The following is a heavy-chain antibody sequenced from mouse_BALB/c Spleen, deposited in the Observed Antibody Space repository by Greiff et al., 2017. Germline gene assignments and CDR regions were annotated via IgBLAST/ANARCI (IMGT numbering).Heavy chain of an antibody. CDR1: GFTFSSFG. CDR2: ISSGSSTI. V-gene: IGHV5-17*02. Sequence: EVHLVESGGGLVQPGGSRKLSCAASGFTFSSFGIHWVRQAPEKGLEWVAYISSGSSTIYYADTVKGRFTISRDNPKNTLFLQMTSLRSEDTAMYYCAREYALRPTFDYWGQGTTLTVSS. D-gene: IGHD1-1*01. CDR3: AREYALRPTFDY. J-gene: IGHJ2*01.